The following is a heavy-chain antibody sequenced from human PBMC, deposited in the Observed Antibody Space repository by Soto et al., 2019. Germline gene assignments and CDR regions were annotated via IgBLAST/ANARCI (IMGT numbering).Heavy chain of an antibody. J-gene: IGHJ4*02. CDR3: ARHETLHGDYYF. D-gene: IGHD4-17*01. V-gene: IGHV4-59*08. CDR1: GASIGSYY. CDR2: IYYSGGT. Sequence: SECRSPACPLGGASIGSYYWSWVRQPARKGLEWIGYIYYSGGTNYNPSLKSRVTISVDTSKNQLSLKLSSVTAADTAVYYCARHETLHGDYYFWGQGTLVTVS.